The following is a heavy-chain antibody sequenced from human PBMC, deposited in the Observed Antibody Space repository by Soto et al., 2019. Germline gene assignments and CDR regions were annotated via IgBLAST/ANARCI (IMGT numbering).Heavy chain of an antibody. CDR1: GFTFSSYA. CDR2: ISSNGGST. D-gene: IGHD2-15*01. V-gene: IGHV3-64D*08. CDR3: VKDLGDYLGYCSGGSCYRVFNYYGMDV. Sequence: GGSLRLSCSASGFTFSSYAMHWVRQAPGKGLEYVSAISSNGGSTYYADSVKGRFTIPRDNSKNTLYLQMSSLRAEDTAVYYCVKDLGDYLGYCSGGSCYRVFNYYGMDVWGQGTTVTVSS. J-gene: IGHJ6*02.